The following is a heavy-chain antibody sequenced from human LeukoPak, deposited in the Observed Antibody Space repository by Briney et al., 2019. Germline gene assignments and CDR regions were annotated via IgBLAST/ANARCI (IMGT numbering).Heavy chain of an antibody. D-gene: IGHD2-2*01. CDR3: AKAPLDCSSTSCYFAFDI. CDR2: IGGSGGST. V-gene: IGHV3-23*01. J-gene: IGHJ3*02. CDR1: GFTFSSHA. Sequence: GRSLRLSCAAPGFTFSSHAMHWVRQAPGKGLEWVSAIGGSGGSTYYADSVKGRFTISRDNSKNTLYLQMNSLRAEDTAVYYRAKAPLDCSSTSCYFAFDIWGQGTMVTVSS.